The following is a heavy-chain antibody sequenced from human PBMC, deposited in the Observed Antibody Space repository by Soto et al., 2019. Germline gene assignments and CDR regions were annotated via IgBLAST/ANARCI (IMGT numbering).Heavy chain of an antibody. CDR3: AKAERAKDAFDI. CDR1: GFTFSSYA. CDR2: ISGSGAST. J-gene: IGHJ3*02. V-gene: IGHV3-23*01. Sequence: GGSLRLSXAASGFTFSSYAMSWVRQAPGKGLEWVSAISGSGASTYYADSVKGRFTISRDNSKNTLYLQMNSLRAEDTAVYYCAKAERAKDAFDIWGQGTMVTVSS.